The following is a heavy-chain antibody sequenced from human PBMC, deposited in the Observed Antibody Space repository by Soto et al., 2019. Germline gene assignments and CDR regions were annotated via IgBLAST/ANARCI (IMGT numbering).Heavy chain of an antibody. V-gene: IGHV1-69*13. CDR3: ARGAKHPILTGPTAPDLYYGMDV. D-gene: IGHD3-9*01. Sequence: SVKVSCKASGGAFSSYAISWVRQAPGQGLEWMGGIIPIFGTANYAQKFQGRVTITADESTSTAYMELSSLRSEDTAVYYCARGAKHPILTGPTAPDLYYGMDVWGQGTTVTVSS. CDR2: IIPIFGTA. CDR1: GGAFSSYA. J-gene: IGHJ6*02.